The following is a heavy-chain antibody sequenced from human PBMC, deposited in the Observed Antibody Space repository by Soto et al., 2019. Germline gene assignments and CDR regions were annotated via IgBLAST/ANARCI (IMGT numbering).Heavy chain of an antibody. Sequence: QITLKESGPTLVKPTQTLTLTCTFSGFSLSTSGVGVGWIRQPPGKALEWLALIYWDDDKRYSPSLKSRLTITKDTSKNQVVLTMTNMDPVDTATYYCARLDILTGYPTGYNWFDPWGQGTLVTVSS. J-gene: IGHJ5*02. D-gene: IGHD3-9*01. CDR2: IYWDDDK. CDR1: GFSLSTSGVG. CDR3: ARLDILTGYPTGYNWFDP. V-gene: IGHV2-5*02.